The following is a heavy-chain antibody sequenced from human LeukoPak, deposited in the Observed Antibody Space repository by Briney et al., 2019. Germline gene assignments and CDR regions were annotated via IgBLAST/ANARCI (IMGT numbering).Heavy chain of an antibody. Sequence: SETLSLTCAVYGGSFSGYYWNWIRQPPGKGLEWIGEINHSGSTKYNPSLKSRVTISVDASKNRFSLKLRSVTAADTAVYYCALELVGGRAFDIWGQGTMVTVSS. CDR3: ALELVGGRAFDI. D-gene: IGHD2-21*01. V-gene: IGHV4-34*01. CDR1: GGSFSGYY. J-gene: IGHJ3*02. CDR2: INHSGST.